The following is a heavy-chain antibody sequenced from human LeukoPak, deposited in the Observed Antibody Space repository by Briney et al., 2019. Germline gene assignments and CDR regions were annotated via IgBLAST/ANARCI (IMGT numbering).Heavy chain of an antibody. D-gene: IGHD5-12*01. J-gene: IGHJ6*02. CDR1: GGSISSSSYY. CDR2: IYYSGST. V-gene: IGHV4-39*07. CDR3: ARFLRSGYDSLYYYYGMDV. Sequence: PSETLSLTCTVSGGSISSSSYYWGWIRQPPGKGLEWIGSIYYSGSTYYNPSLKSRVTISVDRSKNQFSLKLSSVTAADTAVYYCARFLRSGYDSLYYYYGMDVWGQGTTVTVSS.